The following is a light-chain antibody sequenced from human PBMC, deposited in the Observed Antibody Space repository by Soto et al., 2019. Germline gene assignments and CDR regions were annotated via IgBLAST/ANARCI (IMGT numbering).Light chain of an antibody. CDR3: QQRCNWPLT. J-gene: IGKJ4*01. CDR1: QSLNSH. V-gene: IGKV3-11*01. CDR2: DAS. Sequence: EIVLTQSPATLSLSPGAGATLSCRASQSLNSHLAWYQQKAGQAPRLLIYDASNRATGVPARFSGSGSGTDFTITISSLEPEDFAVYYCQQRCNWPLTFGGGTKLDIK.